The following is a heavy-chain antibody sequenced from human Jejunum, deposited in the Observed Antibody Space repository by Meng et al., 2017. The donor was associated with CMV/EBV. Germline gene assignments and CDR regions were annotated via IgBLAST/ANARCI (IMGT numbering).Heavy chain of an antibody. CDR1: VCSISSTTYY. J-gene: IGHJ5*02. CDR3: ARSSTSGFDP. D-gene: IGHD2-2*01. V-gene: IGHV4-39*07. Sequence: TVSVCSISSTTYYWGWIRQPPGKGLEWPGDIYYTATTYYNPSLKSRLTISLDTSKNHFSLRLSSVTAADTALYYCARSSTSGFDPWGQGTLVTVSS. CDR2: IYYTATT.